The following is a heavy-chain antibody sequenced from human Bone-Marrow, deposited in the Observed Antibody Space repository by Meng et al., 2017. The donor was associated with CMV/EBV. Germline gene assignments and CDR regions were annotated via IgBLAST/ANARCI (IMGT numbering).Heavy chain of an antibody. J-gene: IGHJ5*02. CDR1: GYTLTELS. Sequence: ASVKVSCKVSGYTLTELSMHWVRQAPGKGLEWMGGFDPEDGETIYAQKFQGRVIMTEDTSTDTAYMELSSLRSEDTAVYYCATVVALTTVTTRDYVAPYNWFGPWGQGTLVTVSS. CDR2: FDPEDGET. V-gene: IGHV1-24*01. D-gene: IGHD4-11*01. CDR3: ATVVALTTVTTRDYVAPYNWFGP.